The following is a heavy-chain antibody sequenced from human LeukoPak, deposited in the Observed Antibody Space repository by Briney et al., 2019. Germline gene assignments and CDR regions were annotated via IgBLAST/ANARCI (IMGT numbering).Heavy chain of an antibody. V-gene: IGHV3-23*01. CDR1: GFIFSRYA. J-gene: IGHJ1*01. CDR2: ISGSGGST. CDR3: AKDEDARPMYFQD. D-gene: IGHD3-10*02. Sequence: GGSLRLSCAASGFIFSRYAMNWVRQAPGKGLEWVSAISGSGGSTYYADSVKGRFTISRDNSKNTLYLQMNSLRAEDTAVYYCAKDEDARPMYFQDWGQGTLVTVSS.